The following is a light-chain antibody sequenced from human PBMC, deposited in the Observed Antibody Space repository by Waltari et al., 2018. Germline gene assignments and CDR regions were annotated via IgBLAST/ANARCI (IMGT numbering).Light chain of an antibody. J-gene: IGKJ1*01. CDR3: QQYMNWPRT. V-gene: IGKV3-15*01. Sequence: EIVMTPSPATLSVSPGARATLSCRASQNVYTNLAWYQQKPGQAPRLLIYGASTRATDIPARFSGSGSGTGFTLTISSLESEDFAIFYCQQYMNWPRTFGQGTKVEIK. CDR2: GAS. CDR1: QNVYTN.